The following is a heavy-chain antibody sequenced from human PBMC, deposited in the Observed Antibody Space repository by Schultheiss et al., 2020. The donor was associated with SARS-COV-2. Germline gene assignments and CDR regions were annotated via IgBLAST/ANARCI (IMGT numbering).Heavy chain of an antibody. V-gene: IGHV3-23*01. CDR1: GLMISSYA. J-gene: IGHJ4*02. D-gene: IGHD3-10*01. CDR3: AKDGRGFGSGTFDS. CDR2: ISASGGST. Sequence: PCAASGLMISSYAMNWVRQAPGKRLEWVSSISASGGSTYYADSVKGRFTISRDNSKNTLHLQMSSLRAEDTALYYCAKDGRGFGSGTFDSWGQGTLVTVSS.